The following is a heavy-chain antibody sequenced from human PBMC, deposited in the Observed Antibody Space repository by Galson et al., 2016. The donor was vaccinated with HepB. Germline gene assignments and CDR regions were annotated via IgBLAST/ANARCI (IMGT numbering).Heavy chain of an antibody. V-gene: IGHV3-23*01. Sequence: SLRLSCAASGFTFSSYAMNWVRQAPGKGLEWVASMSGSGGETHYAESGKGRFTISRDNSKNTLYLQMNSLRVEDTAVYYCAKPPRPGSLWFGDVSSFDPWGQGTLVTVSS. CDR3: AKPPRPGSLWFGDVSSFDP. CDR2: MSGSGGET. D-gene: IGHD3-10*01. CDR1: GFTFSSYA. J-gene: IGHJ5*02.